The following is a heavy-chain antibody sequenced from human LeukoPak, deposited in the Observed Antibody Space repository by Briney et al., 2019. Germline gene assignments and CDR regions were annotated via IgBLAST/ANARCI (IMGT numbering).Heavy chain of an antibody. CDR2: ISSSSITI. CDR1: GFTFSSYS. V-gene: IGHV3-48*04. Sequence: GGSLSLSCAASGFTFSSYSLNWVRQAPGKGLEWVSFISSSSITIYYADSVKGRFTISRDNAEKSLYLQMNSLRAEDTAVYYCARDRGGSYSAIDYWGQGTLVTVSS. J-gene: IGHJ4*02. CDR3: ARDRGGSYSAIDY. D-gene: IGHD2-15*01.